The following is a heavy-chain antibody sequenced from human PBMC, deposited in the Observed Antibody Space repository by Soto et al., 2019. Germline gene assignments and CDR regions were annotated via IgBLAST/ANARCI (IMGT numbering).Heavy chain of an antibody. J-gene: IGHJ5*02. Sequence: GESLKISCKGSGYSFTSYWIGWVRQMPGKGLEWMGIIYPGDSDTRYSPSVQGHVTISADKSTSPAYLQWSSLKASDTAMYYCARLRPGVAAAGTYWFDPWGQGTMVTVSS. CDR1: GYSFTSYW. CDR3: ARLRPGVAAAGTYWFDP. V-gene: IGHV5-51*01. CDR2: IYPGDSDT. D-gene: IGHD6-13*01.